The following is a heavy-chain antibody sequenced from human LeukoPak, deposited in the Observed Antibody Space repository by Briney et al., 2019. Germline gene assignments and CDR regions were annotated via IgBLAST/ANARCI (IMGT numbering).Heavy chain of an antibody. V-gene: IGHV4-34*01. CDR2: INHSGST. CDR3: ARGYTAMVRDFDY. Sequence: PSETLSLTCAVYGGSFSGYYWSWIRQPPGKGLEWIGEINHSGSTNYNPSLKSRVTISVDTSKNQFSLKLGSVTAADTAVYYCARGYTAMVRDFDYWGQGTLVTVSS. CDR1: GGSFSGYY. D-gene: IGHD5-18*01. J-gene: IGHJ4*02.